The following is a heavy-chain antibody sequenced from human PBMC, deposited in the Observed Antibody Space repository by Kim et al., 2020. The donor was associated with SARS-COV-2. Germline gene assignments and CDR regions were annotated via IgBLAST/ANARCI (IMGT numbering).Heavy chain of an antibody. CDR2: IYPGDSDT. J-gene: IGHJ4*02. D-gene: IGHD3-10*01. CDR3: ARRVWPRMVRGGTNFDY. Sequence: GESLKISCKGSGYSFTSYWIGWVRQMPGKGLEWMGIIYPGDSDTRYSPSFQGQVTISADKSISTAYLQWSSLKASDTAMYYCARRVWPRMVRGGTNFDYWGQGTLVTVSS. V-gene: IGHV5-51*01. CDR1: GYSFTSYW.